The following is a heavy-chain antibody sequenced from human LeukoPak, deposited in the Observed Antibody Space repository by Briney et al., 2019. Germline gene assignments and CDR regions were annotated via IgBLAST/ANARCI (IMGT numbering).Heavy chain of an antibody. CDR2: IYHSGSS. CDR3: ARVYGSGVWDGYFDS. V-gene: IGHV4-38-2*02. Sequence: PSETLSLTCTVSGYSVSSGYYWGWIRQPPGKGLEWIGSIYHSGSSLYNLSLKSRVTISVDTSKNHFSLKLRSTTAADTAMYYCARVYGSGVWDGYFDSWGQGTLVTVSS. D-gene: IGHD3-10*01. J-gene: IGHJ4*02. CDR1: GYSVSSGYY.